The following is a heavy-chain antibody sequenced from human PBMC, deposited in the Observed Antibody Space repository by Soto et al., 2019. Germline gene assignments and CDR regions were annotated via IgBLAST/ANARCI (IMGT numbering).Heavy chain of an antibody. J-gene: IGHJ6*02. D-gene: IGHD2-15*01. V-gene: IGHV5-10-1*01. Sequence: GESLKISCNGSGYSFTSYWISWVLHMPGKGLEWMGRIDPSDSYTNYSPSFQGHVTISADKSISTAYLQWSSLKASDTAMYYCARPGYCSGGSCSYYYYGMDVWGQGTTVTVSS. CDR1: GYSFTSYW. CDR3: ARPGYCSGGSCSYYYYGMDV. CDR2: IDPSDSYT.